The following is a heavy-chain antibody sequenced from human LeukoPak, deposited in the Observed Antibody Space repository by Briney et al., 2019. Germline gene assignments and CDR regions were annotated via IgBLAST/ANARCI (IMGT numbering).Heavy chain of an antibody. CDR3: ARDRDATSVFDY. CDR1: GVTFSSYD. D-gene: IGHD5-24*01. CDR2: RRYDGDNK. V-gene: IGHV3-30*02. Sequence: PGGSLTLSCAASGVTFSSYDMHWVRQAPGKGLEWVAFRRYDGDNKNFGDSVKGRFTISRDNSKNTLYLQMNSLSTEDTAVYYCARDRDATSVFDYWGQGTLVTVSS. J-gene: IGHJ4*02.